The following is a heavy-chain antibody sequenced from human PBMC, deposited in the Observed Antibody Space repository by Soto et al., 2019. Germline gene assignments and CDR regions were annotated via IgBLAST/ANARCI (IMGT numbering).Heavy chain of an antibody. Sequence: RLGSASFRFAFSSCGMPWVRKTPGKGLEWVAVIWYDGSNTYYADSVKGRFTISRDNSKNTLYLQMNSLRAEDTAVYYCARDSRATPYYYMDVWGKGTTVTVSS. CDR2: IWYDGSNT. D-gene: IGHD2-15*01. CDR3: ARDSRATPYYYMDV. V-gene: IGHV3-33*01. CDR1: RFAFSSCG. J-gene: IGHJ6*03.